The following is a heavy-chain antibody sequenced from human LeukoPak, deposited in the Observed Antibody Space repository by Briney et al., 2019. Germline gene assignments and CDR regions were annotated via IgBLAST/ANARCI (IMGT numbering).Heavy chain of an antibody. CDR2: ISSSSSYI. CDR1: GFTFSSYS. Sequence: GGSLRLSCAASGFTFSSYSMNGVRQAPGKGLEWVSSISSSSSYIYYADSVKGRFTISRENDKNSLYLQMHSLRAEDTAVYYCARDDDDYYDSSGYSYWGRGTLVSVSS. D-gene: IGHD3-22*01. CDR3: ARDDDDYYDSSGYSY. J-gene: IGHJ4*02. V-gene: IGHV3-21*01.